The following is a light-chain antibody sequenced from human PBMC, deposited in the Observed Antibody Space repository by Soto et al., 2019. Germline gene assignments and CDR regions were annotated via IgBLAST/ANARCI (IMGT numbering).Light chain of an antibody. Sequence: VTQSPSTLSSSIGDRVTLSWRASQSISSWLAWYQQKPGKAPKLLIYKASSLESGVPSRFSGSGSGTEFTLTISSLQPDDFATYYCQQYDSYSRTFGQGAKV. CDR2: KAS. V-gene: IGKV1-5*03. CDR1: QSISSW. J-gene: IGKJ1*01. CDR3: QQYDSYSRT.